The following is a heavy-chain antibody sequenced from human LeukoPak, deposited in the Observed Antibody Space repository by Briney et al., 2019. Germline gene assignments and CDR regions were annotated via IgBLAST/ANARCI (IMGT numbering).Heavy chain of an antibody. CDR3: AKEKLPSGYSFLTDY. J-gene: IGHJ4*02. V-gene: IGHV3-30*18. Sequence: PGGSLRLSCAASGFNFRHYGMHWVRQAPGKGLEWVAVISYDGPNKYYADSVKGRFTISRDDSKSTLYLQMNSLRPEDTAVYYCAKEKLPSGYSFLTDYWGQGTLVTVSS. D-gene: IGHD5-18*01. CDR2: ISYDGPNK. CDR1: GFNFRHYG.